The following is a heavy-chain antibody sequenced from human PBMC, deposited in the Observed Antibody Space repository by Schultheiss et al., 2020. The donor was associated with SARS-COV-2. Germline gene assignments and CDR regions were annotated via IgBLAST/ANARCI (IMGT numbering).Heavy chain of an antibody. CDR2: IRSDGSYT. V-gene: IGHV3-74*01. D-gene: IGHD3-22*01. Sequence: GESLKISCAASGFTFDDYAMHWVRQAPGKGLVWVSRIRSDGSYTSYADSVKGRFTISRDNAKNTLYLQMNSLRAEDTAVYYCARDPDFTTGDGFDIWGQGTMVTVSS. CDR3: ARDPDFTTGDGFDI. J-gene: IGHJ3*02. CDR1: GFTFDDYA.